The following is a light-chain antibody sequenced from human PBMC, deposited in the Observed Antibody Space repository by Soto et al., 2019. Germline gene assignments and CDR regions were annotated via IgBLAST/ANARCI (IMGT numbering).Light chain of an antibody. V-gene: IGKV1D-16*01. CDR3: QQYNSDPLT. J-gene: IGKJ4*01. CDR1: QDISSW. Sequence: DIQMTQSPSSVSASVGDRVTIAFRASQDISSWLVWYQQKPGRAPKSLIYAASNLRSGVPSRFSGSGSGTDFTLTISSLQPEDFATYYCQQYNSDPLTFGGGTKVDI. CDR2: AAS.